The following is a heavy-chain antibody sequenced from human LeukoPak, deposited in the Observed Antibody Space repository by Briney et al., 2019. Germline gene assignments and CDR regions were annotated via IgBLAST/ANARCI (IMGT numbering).Heavy chain of an antibody. CDR3: ARSSTGYFDSFHFDY. CDR1: GFTVSSNY. V-gene: IGHV3-53*01. D-gene: IGHD3-9*01. Sequence: GGSPRLSCAASGFTVSSNYMSWVRQAPGKGLEWVSVIYSGGSTYYADSVKGRFTISRDNSKNTLYLQMNSLRAEDTAVYYCARSSTGYFDSFHFDYWGQGTLVTVSS. CDR2: IYSGGST. J-gene: IGHJ4*02.